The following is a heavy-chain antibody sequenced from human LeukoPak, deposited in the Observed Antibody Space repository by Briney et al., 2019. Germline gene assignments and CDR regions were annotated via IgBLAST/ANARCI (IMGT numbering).Heavy chain of an antibody. V-gene: IGHV1-8*03. J-gene: IGHJ3*02. D-gene: IGHD2-15*01. CDR3: ASGPLPYAFDI. Sequence: ASVKASCKASGYTFTSYDINWVRQATGQGLEWMGWMNPNSGNTGYAQKFEGRVTITRNTSISTAYVELSSLRSEDTAVYYCASGPLPYAFDIWGQGTMVTVSS. CDR1: GYTFTSYD. CDR2: MNPNSGNT.